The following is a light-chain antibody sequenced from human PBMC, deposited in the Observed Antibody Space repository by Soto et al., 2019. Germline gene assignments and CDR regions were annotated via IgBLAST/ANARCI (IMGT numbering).Light chain of an antibody. CDR2: AAS. CDR1: QSISTY. CDR3: MQALEIPET. Sequence: DIQMTQSPSSLSASVGDRVTITCRASQSISTYLNWYQQTPGKAPKLLIYAASSLQSGVPSRFSGSGSGTDFTLKISRVEAEDVGIYYCMQALEIPETFGQGTKV. V-gene: IGKV1-39*01. J-gene: IGKJ1*01.